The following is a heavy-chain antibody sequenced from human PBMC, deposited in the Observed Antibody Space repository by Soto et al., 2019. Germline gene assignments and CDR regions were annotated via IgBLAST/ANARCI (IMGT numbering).Heavy chain of an antibody. V-gene: IGHV1-69*13. Sequence: ASVKVSCKASGGTFSSYAISWVRQAPGQGLEWMGGIIPIFGTANYAQKFQGRVTITADESTSTAYMELSSLRSEDTAVYYCARGRPTTVTTYYYYGMDVWGQGTTVTVSS. CDR3: ARGRPTTVTTYYYYGMDV. CDR2: IIPIFGTA. CDR1: GGTFSSYA. D-gene: IGHD4-17*01. J-gene: IGHJ6*02.